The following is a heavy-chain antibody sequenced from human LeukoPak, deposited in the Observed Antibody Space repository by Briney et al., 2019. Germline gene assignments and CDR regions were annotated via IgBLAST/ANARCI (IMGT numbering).Heavy chain of an antibody. CDR2: IVPFFDIT. CDR1: GDSFSTYG. J-gene: IGHJ5*02. V-gene: IGHV1-69*10. Sequence: ASVKVSCKASGDSFSTYGFNWLRQAPGQRIEWLGGIVPFFDITDYAQKFQGRVTITADKVTNTIYMELMSLRFEDTAVYYCARDADANMQAFNWFHPWGQGTLVTISS. CDR3: ARDADANMQAFNWFHP.